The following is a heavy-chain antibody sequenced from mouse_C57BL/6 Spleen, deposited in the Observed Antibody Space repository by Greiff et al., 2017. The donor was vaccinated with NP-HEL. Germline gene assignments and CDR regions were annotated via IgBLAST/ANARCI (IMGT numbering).Heavy chain of an antibody. CDR2: IYPGSGST. CDR3: ARGNWDSYYYAMDY. D-gene: IGHD4-1*01. Sequence: QVQLQQSGAELVKPGASVKMSCKASGYTFTSYWITWVKQRPGQGLEWIGDIYPGSGSTNYNEKFKSKATLTVDTSSSTAYMQLSSLTSEDSAVYYCARGNWDSYYYAMDYWGQGTTVTVAS. CDR1: GYTFTSYW. V-gene: IGHV1-55*01. J-gene: IGHJ4*01.